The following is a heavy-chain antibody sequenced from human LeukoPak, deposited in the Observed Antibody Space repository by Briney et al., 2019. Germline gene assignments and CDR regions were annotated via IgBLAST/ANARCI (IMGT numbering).Heavy chain of an antibody. V-gene: IGHV4-39*01. J-gene: IGHJ4*02. CDR3: ARRWDGYGNYFDN. CDR1: GGSMTSRNYY. Sequence: SETLSLTCTVSGGSMTSRNYYWGWIRQPPGKGPEWIGSIYYSGSTDYNPSLKDRVTIYVDTSKNRFSLKLSSVTAADTAVYFCARRWDGYGNYFDNWGQGTLVTVSS. D-gene: IGHD5-24*01. CDR2: IYYSGST.